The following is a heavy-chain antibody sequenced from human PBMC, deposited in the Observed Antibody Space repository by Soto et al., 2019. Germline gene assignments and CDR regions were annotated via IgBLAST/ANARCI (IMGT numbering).Heavy chain of an antibody. CDR1: EFNFSSYA. J-gene: IGHJ6*02. V-gene: IGHV3-23*01. Sequence: GGAQRLSYTASEFNFSSYAVSWVSQAPGKGLEWVSAISGSGGSTYYADSVKGRFTISRDNSKNTLYLQMNSLRAEDTAVYYCAKEQRFSPFVYGMDVWGQGTTVTVSS. D-gene: IGHD6-25*01. CDR3: AKEQRFSPFVYGMDV. CDR2: ISGSGGST.